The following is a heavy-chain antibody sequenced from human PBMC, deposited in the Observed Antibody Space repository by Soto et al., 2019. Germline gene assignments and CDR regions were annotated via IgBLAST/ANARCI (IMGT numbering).Heavy chain of an antibody. V-gene: IGHV4-31*03. Sequence: SETLSLTCTVSGGSISSGGYYWSWIRQHPGKGLEWIGYIYYSGSTYYNPSLKSRVTISVDTSKNQFSLKLSSVTAADTAVYYCARGTRNYPDYWGQGTLVTVSS. CDR1: GGSISSGGYY. CDR3: ARGTRNYPDY. J-gene: IGHJ4*02. CDR2: IYYSGST.